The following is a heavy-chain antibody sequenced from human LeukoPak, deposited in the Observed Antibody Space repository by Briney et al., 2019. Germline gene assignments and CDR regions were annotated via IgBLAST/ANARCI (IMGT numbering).Heavy chain of an antibody. V-gene: IGHV3-48*04. D-gene: IGHD4-23*01. CDR1: GFSFSSYG. Sequence: GGSLRLSCAASGFSFSSYGMNWVRQAPGKGLEWLSYIDGRSTIMYYADSVKGRFTISRDNAKNSLYLEMNSLRAEDTAVYYCARDSPVYGGKMNWGQGTLVTVSS. CDR2: IDGRSTIM. J-gene: IGHJ4*02. CDR3: ARDSPVYGGKMN.